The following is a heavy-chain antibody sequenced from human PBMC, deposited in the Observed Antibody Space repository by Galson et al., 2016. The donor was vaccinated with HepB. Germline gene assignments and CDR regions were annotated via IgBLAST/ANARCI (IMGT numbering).Heavy chain of an antibody. CDR1: EYTFRSYS. D-gene: IGHD5-18*01. Sequence: SLRLSCAAPEYTFRSYSMSWVRQAPGKGLEWISYITASGTTYYADSVEGRFTISRDNAKDSLYLQMNSLRVEDTAVFFCARDGGKSNGFPFDLWGRGTLVTVSS. CDR3: ARDGGKSNGFPFDL. CDR2: ITASGTT. V-gene: IGHV3-48*01. J-gene: IGHJ5*02.